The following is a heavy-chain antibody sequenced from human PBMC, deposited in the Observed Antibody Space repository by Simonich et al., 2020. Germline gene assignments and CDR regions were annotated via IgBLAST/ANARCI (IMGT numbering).Heavy chain of an antibody. CDR3: ARSHIAAAGTGYFQH. CDR1: GYTFTGYY. V-gene: IGHV1-2*02. CDR2: INPNSLGT. J-gene: IGHJ1*01. D-gene: IGHD6-13*01. Sequence: QVQLVQSGAEVKKPGASVKVSCKASGYTFTGYYMHWVRQAPGQGLEWMGGINPNSLGTNCAQKFQGRVTMTRDTSISTAYMELSRLRSDDTAVYYCARSHIAAAGTGYFQHWGQGTLVTVSS.